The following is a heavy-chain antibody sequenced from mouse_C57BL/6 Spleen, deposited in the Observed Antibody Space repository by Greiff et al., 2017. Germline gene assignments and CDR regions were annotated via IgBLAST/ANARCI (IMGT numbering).Heavy chain of an antibody. J-gene: IGHJ3*01. CDR1: GYTFTSYW. CDR2: IDPSDSYT. CDR3: ASDSSGYGFAY. D-gene: IGHD3-2*02. Sequence: QVQLQQPGAELVMPGASVKLSCKASGYTFTSYWMHWVKQRPGQGLEWIGEIDPSDSYTNYNQKFKCKSTLTVYKSSSTAYMQLSSLTSEASAVYDCASDSSGYGFAYWGQGTLVTVSA. V-gene: IGHV1-69*01.